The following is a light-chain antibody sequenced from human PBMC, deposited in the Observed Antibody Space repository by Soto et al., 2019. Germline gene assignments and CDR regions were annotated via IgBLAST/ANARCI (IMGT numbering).Light chain of an antibody. CDR3: QQRSALPLT. V-gene: IGKV3-11*01. Sequence: SPATLSVSHGERVTLSCRASQTIYSNVAWYQQRPGQSPRVLIYQASSRATGIPARFSGSGSGTDFTLAISSLEPEDFAVYYCQQRSALPLTFGPGTKVDIK. J-gene: IGKJ3*01. CDR1: QTIYSN. CDR2: QAS.